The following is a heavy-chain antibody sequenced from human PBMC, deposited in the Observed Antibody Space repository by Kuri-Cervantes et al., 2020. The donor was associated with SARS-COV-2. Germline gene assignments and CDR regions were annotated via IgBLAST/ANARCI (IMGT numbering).Heavy chain of an antibody. J-gene: IGHJ4*02. D-gene: IGHD2-15*01. V-gene: IGHV3-7*01. CDR1: GFTFSSYW. CDR2: IKQDGSEK. Sequence: GESLKISCAASGFTFSSYWMSWVRQAPGKGPEWVANIKQDGSEKYYVDSVKGRFTISRDNAKNSLYLQMNSLRAEDTAVYYCAREAFGYCSGGSCYSHYWGQGTLVTVSS. CDR3: AREAFGYCSGGSCYSHY.